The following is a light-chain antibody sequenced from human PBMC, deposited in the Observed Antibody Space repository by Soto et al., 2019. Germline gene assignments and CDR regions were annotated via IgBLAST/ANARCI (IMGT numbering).Light chain of an antibody. J-gene: IGKJ5*01. V-gene: IGKV2D-29*02. Sequence: DVVVTQTPLSLSVAPGQPASISCKSSQSLLHITGETFLSWYLQKPGQSPQLLIYEVSTRVSGVPDRFSGSGSGTDFTLEIRRVETDDVGIYYCMESTQLPPTFGQGTRPEIK. CDR2: EVS. CDR3: MESTQLPPT. CDR1: QSLLHITGETF.